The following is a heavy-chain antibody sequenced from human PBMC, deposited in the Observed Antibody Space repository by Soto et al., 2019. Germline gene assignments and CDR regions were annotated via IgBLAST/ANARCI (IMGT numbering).Heavy chain of an antibody. J-gene: IGHJ6*03. V-gene: IGHV4-59*08. Sequence: SETLSLTCTVSGGSISSYYWSWIRQPPGKALEWIGYIYYSGSTNYNPSLKSRVTISVDTSKNQFSLKLSSVTAADTAVYYCARQAYGSGSYPSGYSYYYMDVWGKGTTVTVSS. D-gene: IGHD3-10*01. CDR1: GGSISSYY. CDR2: IYYSGST. CDR3: ARQAYGSGSYPSGYSYYYMDV.